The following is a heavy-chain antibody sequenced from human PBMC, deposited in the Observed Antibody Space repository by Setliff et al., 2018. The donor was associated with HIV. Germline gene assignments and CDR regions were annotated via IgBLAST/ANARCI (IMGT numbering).Heavy chain of an antibody. CDR1: GITLSRYG. CDR3: ARKLRPGHGVDV. D-gene: IGHD3-10*01. CDR2: IRYDGNKK. Sequence: GGSLRLSCAASGITLSRYGVHWVRQAPGKGLEWVAFIRYDGNKKYYADSVKGRFTISRDNAKNSMDLQMNSLRAEDTAIYYCARKLRPGHGVDVWGQGTTVTVSS. J-gene: IGHJ6*02. V-gene: IGHV3-30*02.